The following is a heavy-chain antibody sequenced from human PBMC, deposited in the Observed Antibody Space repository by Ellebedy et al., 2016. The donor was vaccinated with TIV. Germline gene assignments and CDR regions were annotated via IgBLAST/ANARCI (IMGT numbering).Heavy chain of an antibody. CDR3: AKDLFPSSSGPFDY. Sequence: GESLKISCAASGFTFSDYYMTWIRQAPGKGLEWVSYISSSGRTIYYADSVKGRFTISRDNAKNSLYLQMNSLSAEDTAVYYCAKDLFPSSSGPFDYWGQGTLVTVSS. CDR2: ISSSGRTI. V-gene: IGHV3-11*01. D-gene: IGHD1-26*01. CDR1: GFTFSDYY. J-gene: IGHJ4*02.